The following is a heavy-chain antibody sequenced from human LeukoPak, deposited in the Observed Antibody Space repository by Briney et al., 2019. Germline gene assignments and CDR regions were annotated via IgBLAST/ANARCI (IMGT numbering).Heavy chain of an antibody. J-gene: IGHJ4*02. CDR3: ARGIGDYGGNPINY. CDR2: INHSGST. Sequence: SETLSLTCAVYGGSFSGYYWSWIRQPPGKGLEWIGEINHSGSTNYNPSLKSRVTISVDTSKNQFSLKLSSVTAADTAVYYCARGIGDYGGNPINYWGQGTLVTVSS. D-gene: IGHD4-17*01. CDR1: GGSFSGYY. V-gene: IGHV4-34*01.